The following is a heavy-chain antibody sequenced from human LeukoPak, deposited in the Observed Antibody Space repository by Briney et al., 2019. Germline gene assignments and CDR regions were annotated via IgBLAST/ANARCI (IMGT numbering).Heavy chain of an antibody. CDR2: ISSSGSYI. J-gene: IGHJ4*02. D-gene: IGHD6-13*01. Sequence: GGSLRLSCAASAFTFSSYSMNWVRQAPGKGLEWVSSISSSGSYIYYADSVKGRFTISRDNAKNSLYLQMNSLRAEDTAVYYCARFIAAPYYFDYWGRGTLVTVSS. V-gene: IGHV3-21*01. CDR1: AFTFSSYS. CDR3: ARFIAAPYYFDY.